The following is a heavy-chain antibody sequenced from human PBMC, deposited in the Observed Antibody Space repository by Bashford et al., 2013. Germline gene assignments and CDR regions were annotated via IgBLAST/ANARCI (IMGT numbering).Heavy chain of an antibody. V-gene: IGHV5-10-1*01. Sequence: GESLKISCKGSGYSFTSYWISWVRQMPGKGLEWMGRIDPSDSYTNYSPSFQGHVTISADKSISTAYLQWSSLKASDTAMYYCARRIYGDYTPYPIWFDPWGRGNPSVTVSS. D-gene: IGHD4-17*01. J-gene: IGHJ5*02. CDR1: GYSFTSYW. CDR2: IDPSDSYT. CDR3: ARRIYGDYTPYPIWFDP.